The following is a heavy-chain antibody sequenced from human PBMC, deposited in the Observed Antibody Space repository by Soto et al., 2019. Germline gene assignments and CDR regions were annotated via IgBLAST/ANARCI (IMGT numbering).Heavy chain of an antibody. CDR2: IIPIFGTA. J-gene: IGHJ6*02. CDR1: GGTFSSYA. CDR3: ARHDDSHSYYDGKDV. D-gene: IGHD4-17*01. Sequence: SVKVSCKASGGTFSSYAISWVRQAPGQGLEWMGGIIPIFGTADYAQKFQGRVTITADESTSTAFMDLSSLRSEDTAVYYCARHDDSHSYYDGKDVWGQGNTVTGSS. V-gene: IGHV1-69*13.